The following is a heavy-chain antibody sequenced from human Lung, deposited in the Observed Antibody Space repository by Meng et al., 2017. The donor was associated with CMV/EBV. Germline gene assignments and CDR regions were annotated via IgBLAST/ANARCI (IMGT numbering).Heavy chain of an antibody. D-gene: IGHD3-10*01. CDR3: ARRRGGSGRDC. CDR2: IYHSGST. J-gene: IGHJ4*02. Sequence: QTQLQELGPGLVQPSAPLSLPCTVSGGSISRSNYYWDWIRQPPGKGLEWIGAIYHSGSTSYNPSLQSRVTMFVDTSKNQFSLMLTSVTATDTAVYYCARRRGGSGRDCWGQGTLVIVSS. CDR1: GGSISRSNYY. V-gene: IGHV4-39*01.